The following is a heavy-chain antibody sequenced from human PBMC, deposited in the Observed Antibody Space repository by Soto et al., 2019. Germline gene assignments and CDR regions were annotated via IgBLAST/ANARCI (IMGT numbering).Heavy chain of an antibody. J-gene: IGHJ4*02. CDR1: GFTVSSNY. CDR3: ARDQRRGRMRVEY. V-gene: IGHV3-66*01. Sequence: EVQLVESGGGLVQPGGSLRLSCAASGFTVSSNYMSWVRQAPGKGLEWVSVIYSGGSTYYADSVKGRFTISRDNSKNTLYLQMNSLRAEDTAVYYCARDQRRGRMRVEYWGQGTLVTVSS. CDR2: IYSGGST.